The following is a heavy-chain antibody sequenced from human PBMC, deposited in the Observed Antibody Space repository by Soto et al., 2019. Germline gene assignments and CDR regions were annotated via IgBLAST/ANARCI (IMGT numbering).Heavy chain of an antibody. CDR1: GFSLTTSGVG. CDR3: ARGLATLPVFAFDI. J-gene: IGHJ3*02. V-gene: IGHV2-5*01. Sequence: GSGPTLVNPTPTLTLTCSFSGFSLTTSGVGVGWIRQSPGKALEWLALIYWSGDEHYRPSLKSRLSIFKDTSKNHVVLTMTDMDPADTGTYYCARGLATLPVFAFDIWGRGTMVTVSS. CDR2: IYWSGDE. D-gene: IGHD6-6*01.